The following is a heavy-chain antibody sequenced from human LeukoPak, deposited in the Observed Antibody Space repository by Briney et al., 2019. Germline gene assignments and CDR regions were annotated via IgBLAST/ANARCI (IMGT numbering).Heavy chain of an antibody. V-gene: IGHV3-74*01. J-gene: IGHJ4*02. CDR1: GFTLSRYW. CDR3: ARDALAAGYRLEWYYFDY. D-gene: IGHD2-2*01. Sequence: GGSLRLSCAASGFTLSRYWMYWVRQAPGKGLVWVSRVDSDGSGTAYADSVRGRFSISRDDAKNTLYLQMNSLRAEDTAVYYCARDALAAGYRLEWYYFDYWGQGTLVTVSP. CDR2: VDSDGSGT.